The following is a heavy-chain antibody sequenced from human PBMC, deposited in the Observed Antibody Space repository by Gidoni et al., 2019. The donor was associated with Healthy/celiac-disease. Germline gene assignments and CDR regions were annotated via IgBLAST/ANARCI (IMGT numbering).Heavy chain of an antibody. CDR2: ISGSGGST. CDR3: AKVGGDYDY. J-gene: IGHJ4*02. D-gene: IGHD2-21*02. CDR1: AFTFSSYA. V-gene: IGHV3-23*01. Sequence: EVPLLESGGGLVQPGGSLRLSCSASAFTFSSYAMSWVRQAPGKGLEWVSAISGSGGSTYYADSVKGRFTISRDNAKNTLYLQMNSLRAEDTAVYYCAKVGGDYDYWGQGTLVTVSS.